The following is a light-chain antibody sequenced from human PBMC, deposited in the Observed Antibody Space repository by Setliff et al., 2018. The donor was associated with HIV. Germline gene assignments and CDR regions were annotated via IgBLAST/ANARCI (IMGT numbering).Light chain of an antibody. CDR1: RSDVGGYNY. V-gene: IGLV2-23*02. J-gene: IGLJ1*01. CDR3: CSYAGSITFYV. CDR2: GVT. Sequence: QSVLTQAASVSGSPGQSITMSCTGTRSDVGGYNYVSWYQQHPGKAPILLVYGVTKRPSGVSNRFSGSKSGNTASLTISGLQAEDEADYYCCSYAGSITFYVFGTGTKVTVL.